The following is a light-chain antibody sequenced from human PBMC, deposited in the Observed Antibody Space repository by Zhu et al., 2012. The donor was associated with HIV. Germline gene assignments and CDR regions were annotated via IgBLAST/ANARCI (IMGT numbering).Light chain of an antibody. CDR1: QSVGSTY. J-gene: IGKJ1*01. Sequence: EMVMTQSPATLSVSPGDRATLSCRASQSVGSTYLAWYQQKPGQALRLLIYGPSNRATGIPDRFSGSGSGTDFTLTISRLESEDFAVYYCQQYFRSPMTFGQGTKLEIK. CDR2: GPS. V-gene: IGKV3-20*01. CDR3: QQYFRSPMT.